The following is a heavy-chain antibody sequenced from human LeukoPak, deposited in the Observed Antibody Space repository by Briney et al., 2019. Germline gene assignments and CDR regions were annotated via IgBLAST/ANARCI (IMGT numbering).Heavy chain of an antibody. CDR2: IYTSGST. CDR1: GGSISSGSYY. Sequence: SETLSLTCTVSGGSISSGSYYWSWIRQPAGKGLEWIGRIYTSGSTNYNPSLKSRVTISVDTSKNQFSLKLSSVTAADTAVYYCASPPAPYTSGWYFGYWGQGTLVTVSS. CDR3: ASPPAPYTSGWYFGY. D-gene: IGHD6-19*01. V-gene: IGHV4-61*02. J-gene: IGHJ4*02.